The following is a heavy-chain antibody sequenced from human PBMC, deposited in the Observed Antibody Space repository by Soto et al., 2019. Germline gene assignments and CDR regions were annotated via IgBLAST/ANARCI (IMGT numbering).Heavy chain of an antibody. Sequence: SETLSLTCTVSGGSMSYSYWTWIRQPAGEGLEWIGRIFASGTTTYNPSLKSRVAISIDTSKNQFSLKLSSVTAADTAVYYCAIYPSYQDQRVVLDVCSPGTTDPGSS. CDR2: IFASGTT. D-gene: IGHD2-2*01. J-gene: IGHJ6*02. CDR1: GGSMSYSY. V-gene: IGHV4-4*07. CDR3: AIYPSYQDQRVVLDV.